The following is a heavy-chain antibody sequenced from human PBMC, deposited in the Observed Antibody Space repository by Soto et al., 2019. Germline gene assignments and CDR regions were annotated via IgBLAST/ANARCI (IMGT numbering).Heavy chain of an antibody. Sequence: VNVSCKASGYTFTSYDINWVRHATLHVLDWMGWMNPNSGNTGYAQKFQGRVTMTRNTSISTAYMELSSLRSEDTAAYYCARGRSTVDYYYYYMEVWGKGTTVTVSS. V-gene: IGHV1-8*01. CDR2: MNPNSGNT. CDR3: ARGRSTVDYYYYYMEV. J-gene: IGHJ6*03. CDR1: GYTFTSYD.